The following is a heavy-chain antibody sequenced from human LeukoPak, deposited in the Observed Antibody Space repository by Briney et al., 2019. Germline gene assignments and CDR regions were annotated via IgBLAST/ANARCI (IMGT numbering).Heavy chain of an antibody. J-gene: IGHJ6*02. V-gene: IGHV3-74*01. Sequence: PGGSLRLSCAASGFTLSTCWMHWVRQVPGKGLVWVSRINSDESSTSYADSVTGRFTISRDNARNTLYLQMNSLRAEDTAVYYCARASGYYDSSGYYNGMDVWGQGTTVTVSS. CDR2: INSDESST. D-gene: IGHD3-22*01. CDR3: ARASGYYDSSGYYNGMDV. CDR1: GFTLSTCW.